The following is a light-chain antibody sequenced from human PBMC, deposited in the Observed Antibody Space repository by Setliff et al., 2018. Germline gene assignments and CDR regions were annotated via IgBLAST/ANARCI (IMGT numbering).Light chain of an antibody. Sequence: QAVVTQEPSLTVSPGGTVTLTCGSSTGAVTSGLYPYWFQQKPGQAPRTLIYDTNIRLSWTPARFSGSLLGGKAALTLSDAQPEDEADYFCSFAYSGVGLFGGGT. CDR1: TGAVTSGLY. J-gene: IGLJ2*01. CDR2: DTN. CDR3: SFAYSGVGL. V-gene: IGLV7-46*01.